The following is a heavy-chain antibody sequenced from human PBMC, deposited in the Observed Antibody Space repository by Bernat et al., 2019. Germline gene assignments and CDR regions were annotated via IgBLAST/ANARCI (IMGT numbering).Heavy chain of an antibody. CDR1: GFTFSDYY. CDR2: ISSSSSSSS. CDR3: ARDVTV. D-gene: IGHD4-17*01. V-gene: IGHV3-11*01. J-gene: IGHJ4*02. Sequence: QVQLVESGGGVVQPGRSLRLSCAASGFTFSDYYMSWIRKAPGKGLEWVSYISSSSSSSSTYADSVKGRFTISRDDAKNSLYLQMNSLRAEDTAVYYCARDVTVWGQGTLVTVSS.